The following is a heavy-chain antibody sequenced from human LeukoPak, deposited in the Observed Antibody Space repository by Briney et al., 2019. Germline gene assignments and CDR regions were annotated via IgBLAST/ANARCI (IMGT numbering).Heavy chain of an antibody. D-gene: IGHD6-6*01. CDR3: ARHCEVIGARLDY. V-gene: IGHV1-2*02. Sequence: ASVKVSCKASGYTFTGYYIHWVRQAPGQGLQWMGWINPNSGDTNYAQKFQGRVTMTRDTSISTAYMELTRLRSDDMAVYYCARHCEVIGARLDYWGQGTLVTVSS. J-gene: IGHJ4*02. CDR2: INPNSGDT. CDR1: GYTFTGYY.